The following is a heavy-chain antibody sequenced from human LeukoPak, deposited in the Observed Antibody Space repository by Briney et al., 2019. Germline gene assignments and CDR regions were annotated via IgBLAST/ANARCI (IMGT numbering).Heavy chain of an antibody. Sequence: GGSLRLSCAASQFTFSNYAMSWVRQAPGKGLEWVSAISGSGNTTYFGDSVTGRFTISRDNPKNTVYLQMNSLSTEDTAVYYCAKGPAPYCSGGSCYSPHWYFDLWGRGTLVTVSS. J-gene: IGHJ2*01. CDR3: AKGPAPYCSGGSCYSPHWYFDL. CDR1: QFTFSNYA. D-gene: IGHD2-15*01. CDR2: ISGSGNTT. V-gene: IGHV3-23*01.